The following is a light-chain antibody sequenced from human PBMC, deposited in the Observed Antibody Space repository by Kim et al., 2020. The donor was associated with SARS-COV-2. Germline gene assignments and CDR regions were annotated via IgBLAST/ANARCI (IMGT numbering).Light chain of an antibody. Sequence: EVVLTQSPATLSLSPGERATLSCRASQSVGIYLAWYQQKPGQAPRLLIYDVLNRATGIPARFSGGGSGTDFTLTISSLEPEDFAVYYCQQRSVGTPLLTFGGGTKVDIK. CDR1: QSVGIY. CDR3: QQRSVGTPLLT. J-gene: IGKJ4*01. CDR2: DVL. V-gene: IGKV3-11*01.